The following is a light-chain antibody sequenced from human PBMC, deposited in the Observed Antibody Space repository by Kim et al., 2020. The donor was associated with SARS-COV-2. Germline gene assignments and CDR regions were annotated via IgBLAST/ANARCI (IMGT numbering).Light chain of an antibody. CDR3: QQYNSYSYT. CDR1: QSIGRW. CDR2: KAS. Sequence: DIQMTQSPITLSASVGDRVTITCRASQSIGRWLAWYQQKPGKAPKLLIYKASTLESGVPSRFSGSGSGTEFTLTISGLQPDDFATYYCQQYNSYSYTFGQGTKLEI. J-gene: IGKJ2*01. V-gene: IGKV1-5*03.